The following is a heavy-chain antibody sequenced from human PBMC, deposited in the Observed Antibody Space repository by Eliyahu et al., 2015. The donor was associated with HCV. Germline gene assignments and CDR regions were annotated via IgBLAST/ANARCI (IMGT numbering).Heavy chain of an antibody. Sequence: QLQLQESGPGLVKPSETLSLTCTVSGGSISSSXYYWGWXRQPPGKGLEWIGSIYYSGSTYYNPSLKSRVTISVDTSKNQFSLKLSSVTAADTAVYYCASPYYYDSSGYPHDAFDIWGQGTMVTVSS. D-gene: IGHD3-22*01. CDR1: GGSISSSXYY. V-gene: IGHV4-39*01. CDR2: IYYSGST. CDR3: ASPYYYDSSGYPHDAFDI. J-gene: IGHJ3*02.